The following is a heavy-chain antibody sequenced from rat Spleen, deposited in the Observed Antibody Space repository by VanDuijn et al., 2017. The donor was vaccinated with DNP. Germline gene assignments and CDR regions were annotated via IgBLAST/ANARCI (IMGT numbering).Heavy chain of an antibody. CDR1: GFTFNTYW. V-gene: IGHV5-25*01. CDR2: ISTGGGDT. D-gene: IGHD1-9*01. CDR3: ASHTYYGYDYFVY. J-gene: IGHJ2*01. Sequence: EVRLVESGGDLVQPGRSLKLSCIASGFTFNTYWMTWVRQAPTKGLEWVASISTGGGDTYYRDSVKGRFTISRDNAEGTLNLQMNSLRSEDTATYYCASHTYYGYDYFVYWGQGVMVTVSS.